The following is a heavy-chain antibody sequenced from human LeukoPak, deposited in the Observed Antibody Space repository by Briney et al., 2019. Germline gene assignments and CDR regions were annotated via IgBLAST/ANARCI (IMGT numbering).Heavy chain of an antibody. CDR3: ARADGSSSIDYYHLDV. CDR2: INPNSGGT. J-gene: IGHJ6*03. CDR1: GYTFTGHY. V-gene: IGHV1-2*02. D-gene: IGHD6-6*01. Sequence: GASVKVSCKASGYTFTGHYMHWVRQAPGQGLEWMGWINPNSGGTNYAQKFQGRVTITRNTSISTAYMELSSLRSEDTAIYYCARADGSSSIDYYHLDVWGKGTTVTVSS.